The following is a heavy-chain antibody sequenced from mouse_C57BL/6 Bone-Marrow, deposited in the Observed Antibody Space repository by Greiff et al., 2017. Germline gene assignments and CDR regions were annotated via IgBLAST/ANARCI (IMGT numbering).Heavy chain of an antibody. CDR3: ARTESTMVTKGFAY. J-gene: IGHJ3*01. CDR1: GYTFTSYW. V-gene: IGHV1-72*01. CDR2: IDPNSGGT. Sequence: QVQLQQPGAELVKPGASVKLSCKASGYTFTSYWMHWVKQRPGRGLEWIGRIDPNSGGTKYNEKFKSKATLTVDTPSSTAYMQLSSLPSEDSAVYYGARTESTMVTKGFAYWGQGTLVTVSA. D-gene: IGHD2-2*01.